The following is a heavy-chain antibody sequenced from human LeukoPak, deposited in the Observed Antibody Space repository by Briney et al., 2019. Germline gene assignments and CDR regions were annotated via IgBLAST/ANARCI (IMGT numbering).Heavy chain of an antibody. CDR3: AREVEAFDI. V-gene: IGHV3-48*03. Sequence: GGSLRLSCAAAGFTFSSYEMNWVRQAPGKGLEWVSYISSSGSTIYYADSVKGRFTISRDNAKNPLYLQMNSLRAEDTAVYYCAREVEAFDIWGQGTMVIVSS. CDR1: GFTFSSYE. J-gene: IGHJ3*02. CDR2: ISSSGSTI.